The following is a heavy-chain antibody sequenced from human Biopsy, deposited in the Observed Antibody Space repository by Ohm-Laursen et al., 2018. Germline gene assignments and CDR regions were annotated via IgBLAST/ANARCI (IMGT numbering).Heavy chain of an antibody. CDR2: INPHSGTT. D-gene: IGHD2-15*01. V-gene: IGHV1-2*02. J-gene: IGHJ1*01. CDR1: GYTFTGQY. CDR3: AKGQDLRGGAEYFQH. Sequence: ASVKVSCKASGYTFTGQYLHWVRQVPGQGLEWMGWINPHSGTTKFAQDFQGRVTMTGDTSITTAYMELRRLRSDDTAVYYCAKGQDLRGGAEYFQHWGQGTLVTVSS.